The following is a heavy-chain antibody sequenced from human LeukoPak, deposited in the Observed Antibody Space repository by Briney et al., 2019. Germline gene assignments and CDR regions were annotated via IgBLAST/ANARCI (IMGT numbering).Heavy chain of an antibody. D-gene: IGHD6-13*01. J-gene: IGHJ3*02. CDR3: ARYSVAGARYDAFDI. V-gene: IGHV5-51*01. CDR1: GYSFTHFR. CDR2: IYPADSDT. Sequence: GESLKISCKGSGYSFTHFRLGWVRQMPGKGLDWMGIIYPADSDTVYSPSFQGQVTISADKSISTAYLKWSSLKASDTAMYYCARYSVAGARYDAFDIWGQGTMVTVSS.